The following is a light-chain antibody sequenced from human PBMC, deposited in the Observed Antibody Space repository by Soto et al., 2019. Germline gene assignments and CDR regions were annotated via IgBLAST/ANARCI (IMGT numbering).Light chain of an antibody. CDR3: NSYKTRSTYV. Sequence: QSVLTQPASVSGSPGQSTTISCTGTTSDIGSYNHVAWYQQHPGRAPRLMIYEVNNRPSGVSNLLSGSKSGNKASLTIFGMQDADEADYYYNSYKTRSTYVFGTGTKLTVL. J-gene: IGLJ1*01. CDR2: EVN. V-gene: IGLV2-14*01. CDR1: TSDIGSYNH.